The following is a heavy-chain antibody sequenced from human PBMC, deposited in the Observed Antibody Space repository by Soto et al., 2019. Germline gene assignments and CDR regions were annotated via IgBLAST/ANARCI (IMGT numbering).Heavy chain of an antibody. V-gene: IGHV3-30*04. J-gene: IGHJ6*02. Sequence: PGGSLRLSCAASEFSFSNYAIHWVRQAPGKGLEWVAVISYDGSNKYYADSVKGRFTISRDNSKNTLYLQMNSLRAEDTAVYYCAKDQSYSSGWYHNYYGMDVWGQGTTVTVSS. CDR1: EFSFSNYA. D-gene: IGHD6-19*01. CDR3: AKDQSYSSGWYHNYYGMDV. CDR2: ISYDGSNK.